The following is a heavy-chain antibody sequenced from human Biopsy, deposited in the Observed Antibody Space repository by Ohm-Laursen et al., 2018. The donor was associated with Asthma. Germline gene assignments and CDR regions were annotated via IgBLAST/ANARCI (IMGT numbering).Heavy chain of an antibody. Sequence: SHTLSLTCSVCGGSIRSFYWIWIPQPPEKGLEWRGYVYWTGSTNYNPSLKSRITMSVDTSKNRMFLELTSVTAADTAIYYCVRAVRNEQWLAPFDYWGQGKPVTVSS. CDR1: GGSIRSFY. V-gene: IGHV4-59*13. J-gene: IGHJ4*02. CDR2: VYWTGST. D-gene: IGHD6-19*01. CDR3: VRAVRNEQWLAPFDY.